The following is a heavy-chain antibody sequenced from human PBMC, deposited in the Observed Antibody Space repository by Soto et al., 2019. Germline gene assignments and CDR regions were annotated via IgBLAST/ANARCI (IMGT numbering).Heavy chain of an antibody. CDR1: GGSISSDGYY. D-gene: IGHD6-13*01. V-gene: IGHV4-31*03. CDR2: VYYSGST. J-gene: IGHJ6*02. CDR3: ASDRAAAGGDYYYGMDV. Sequence: QVQLQESGPGLVKPSQTLSLTCTVSGGSISSDGYYWSWIRQHPGKGLEWIGYVYYSGSTYYNPSLKTRVTLSVDTTKNQSSLKQSSVTAADTAVYYCASDRAAAGGDYYYGMDVWGQGTTVTVSS.